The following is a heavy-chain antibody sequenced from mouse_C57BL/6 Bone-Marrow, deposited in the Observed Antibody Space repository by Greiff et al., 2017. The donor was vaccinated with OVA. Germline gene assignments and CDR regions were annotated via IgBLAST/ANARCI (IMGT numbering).Heavy chain of an antibody. J-gene: IGHJ4*01. D-gene: IGHD6-1*01. V-gene: IGHV5-2*01. Sequence: DVHLVESGGGLVQPGESLKLSCVSNEYAFPSHDMSWVRKTPEKRLELVAAINSDGGSTYYPDTMERRFIISRDNTKKTLYLQMSSLRSEDTALYYCARSSVYYAMDYWGQGTSVTVSS. CDR1: EYAFPSHD. CDR2: INSDGGST. CDR3: ARSSVYYAMDY.